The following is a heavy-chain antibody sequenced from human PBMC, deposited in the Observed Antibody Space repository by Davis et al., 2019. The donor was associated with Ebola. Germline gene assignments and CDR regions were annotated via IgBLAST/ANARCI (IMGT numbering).Heavy chain of an antibody. V-gene: IGHV1-3*01. CDR1: GYSFNDYP. Sequence: ASVKVSCKASGYSFNDYPMHWVRQAPGQRLEWMGWVHGGNGNTKYSQRFQGRVTITTDTSASTVYLDLTSLRSDDTAVFYCARASFGYNSGWYPDYWGPGSLVTVSS. CDR2: VHGGNGNT. D-gene: IGHD6-19*01. J-gene: IGHJ4*02. CDR3: ARASFGYNSGWYPDY.